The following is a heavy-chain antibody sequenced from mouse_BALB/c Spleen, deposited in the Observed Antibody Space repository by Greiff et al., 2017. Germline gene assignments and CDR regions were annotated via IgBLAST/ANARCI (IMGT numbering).Heavy chain of an antibody. CDR2: ISNGGGST. D-gene: IGHD2-3*01. CDR3: ARHGYYDQGDYFDY. V-gene: IGHV5-12-2*01. CDR1: GFTFSSYT. J-gene: IGHJ2*01. Sequence: EVQRVESGGGLVQPGGSLKLSCAASGFTFSSYTMSWVRQTPEKRLEWVAYISNGGGSTYYPDTVKGRFTISRDNAKNTLYLQMSSLKSEDTAMYYCARHGYYDQGDYFDYLVQRTTLTVSS.